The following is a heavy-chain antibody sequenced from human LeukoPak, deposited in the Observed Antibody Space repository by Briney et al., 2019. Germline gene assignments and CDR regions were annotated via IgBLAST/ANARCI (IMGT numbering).Heavy chain of an antibody. CDR2: IIPIFGTA. Sequence: GASVKVSCKASGGTFSSYAISWVRQAPGQGLEWMGGIIPIFGTANYAQKFQGRVTITTDESTSTAYMELSSLRSEDTAVYYCARWFALLWFGLGDWGQGTLVTVSS. V-gene: IGHV1-69*05. J-gene: IGHJ4*02. CDR3: ARWFALLWFGLGD. CDR1: GGTFSSYA. D-gene: IGHD3-10*01.